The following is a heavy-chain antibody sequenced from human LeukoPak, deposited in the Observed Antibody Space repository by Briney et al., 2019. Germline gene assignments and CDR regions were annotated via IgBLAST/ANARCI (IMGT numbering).Heavy chain of an antibody. V-gene: IGHV1-24*01. CDR3: ATIIAVADGFDY. D-gene: IGHD6-19*01. CDR1: GYTLTELS. CDR2: FDPEDGET. J-gene: IGHJ4*02. Sequence: ASVKVSCKVSGYTLTELSTHWVRQAPGKGLEWMGGFDPEDGETIYAQKFQGRVTMAEDTSTDTTYMELSSLRSEDTAVYYCATIIAVADGFDYWGQGTLVTVSS.